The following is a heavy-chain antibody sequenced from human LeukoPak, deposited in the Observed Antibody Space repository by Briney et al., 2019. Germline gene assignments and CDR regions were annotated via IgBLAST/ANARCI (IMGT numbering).Heavy chain of an antibody. CDR2: ISSSDSTI. CDR3: ARVTVTNYYYGMDV. CDR1: GFTFSDYY. V-gene: IGHV3-11*01. J-gene: IGHJ6*02. D-gene: IGHD4-17*01. Sequence: GGSLRLSCAASGFTFSDYYMSWIRQAPGKGLEWVSYISSSDSTIYYADSVKGRFTISRDNAKNSLYLQMNSLRAEDTAVYYCARVTVTNYYYGMDVWGQGTTVTVSS.